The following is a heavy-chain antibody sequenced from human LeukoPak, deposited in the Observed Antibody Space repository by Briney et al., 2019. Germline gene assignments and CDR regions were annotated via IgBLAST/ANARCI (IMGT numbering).Heavy chain of an antibody. CDR1: GYTFTGYY. Sequence: ASVKVSCKASGYTFTGYYMHWVRQAPGQGLEWMGWINPNSGGTNYAQKFQGRVTMTRDTSISTAYMELSRLRSDDTAVYYCARGGDYYDSSGSNNDYWGQGTLVTVSS. D-gene: IGHD3-22*01. CDR2: INPNSGGT. V-gene: IGHV1-2*02. CDR3: ARGGDYYDSSGSNNDY. J-gene: IGHJ4*02.